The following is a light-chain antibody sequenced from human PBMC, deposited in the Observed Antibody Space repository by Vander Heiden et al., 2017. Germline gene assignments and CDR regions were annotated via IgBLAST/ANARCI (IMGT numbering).Light chain of an antibody. CDR2: DAS. CDR1: QSITRY. Sequence: DIQMTQSPSTLSASVGDRVTITCRASQSITRYVDWYQQKPGKAPKLLIFDASTMESGVLSRFSGSGSGTEFTLTISSLQPDDFATYYCLQHNTCSPWTFGQGTKVEIE. CDR3: LQHNTCSPWT. V-gene: IGKV1-5*01. J-gene: IGKJ1*01.